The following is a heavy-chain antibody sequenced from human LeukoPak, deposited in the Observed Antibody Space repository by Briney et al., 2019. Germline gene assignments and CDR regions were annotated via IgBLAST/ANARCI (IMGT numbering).Heavy chain of an antibody. CDR2: ISGSGGRT. J-gene: IGHJ4*02. V-gene: IGHV3-23*01. D-gene: IGHD6-19*01. Sequence: GSLRLSCAASGFTFSSYAMSWVRQAPGKGLEWVSAISGSGGRTYYADSVKGRFTISRDNSKNTLYLQMNSLRAEDTAVYYCASLSVAGRNFDYWGQGTLVTVSS. CDR3: ASLSVAGRNFDY. CDR1: GFTFSSYA.